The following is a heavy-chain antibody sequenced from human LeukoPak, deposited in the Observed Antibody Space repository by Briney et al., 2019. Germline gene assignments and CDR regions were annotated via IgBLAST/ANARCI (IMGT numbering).Heavy chain of an antibody. J-gene: IGHJ5*02. Sequence: GGSLRLSCATSGFTFSSYAMSWVRQAPGKGLEWVSGIGASGGSTSYADSVKGRFTISRDNSKNTLYLQMNSLRAEDTALYYCAKPYSGTILTGWFDPWGQGTLVTVSS. V-gene: IGHV3-23*01. D-gene: IGHD3-9*01. CDR2: IGASGGST. CDR1: GFTFSSYA. CDR3: AKPYSGTILTGWFDP.